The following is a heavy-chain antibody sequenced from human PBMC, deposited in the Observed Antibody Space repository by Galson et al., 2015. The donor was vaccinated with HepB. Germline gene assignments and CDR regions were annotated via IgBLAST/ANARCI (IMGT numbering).Heavy chain of an antibody. V-gene: IGHV3-11*06. CDR2: ISSSGSYT. Sequence: SLRLSCAASGFSFSDNYMNWIRQAPGKGLEWISHISSSGSYTRYVDSVKGRFTTSRDNAKSTLYLQMNSLRAEDTAVYYCARDPDDIVSGYYRVFDFWGQGTMVTGYS. CDR1: GFSFSDNY. J-gene: IGHJ3*01. D-gene: IGHD3-9*01. CDR3: ARDPDDIVSGYYRVFDF.